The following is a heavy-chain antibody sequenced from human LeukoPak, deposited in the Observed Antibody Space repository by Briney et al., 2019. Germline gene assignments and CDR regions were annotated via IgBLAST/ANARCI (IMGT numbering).Heavy chain of an antibody. D-gene: IGHD3-10*01. CDR3: ARAGWFGELAWFDP. Sequence: SVKVSCKASGGTFSSYAISWVRQAPGQGLEWMGGIIPIFGTANYAQKFQGRATITADESTSTAYMELSSLRSEDTAVYYCARAGWFGELAWFDPWGQGTLVTVSS. CDR2: IIPIFGTA. J-gene: IGHJ5*02. V-gene: IGHV1-69*13. CDR1: GGTFSSYA.